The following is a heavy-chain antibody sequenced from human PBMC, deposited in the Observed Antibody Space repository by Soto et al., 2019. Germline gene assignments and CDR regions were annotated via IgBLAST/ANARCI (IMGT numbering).Heavy chain of an antibody. J-gene: IGHJ5*02. CDR2: ISAYNGNT. CDR3: ARDMEEESSSSEDP. CDR1: GYTFTSYG. D-gene: IGHD6-13*01. Sequence: ASVKVSCKASGYTFTSYGISWVRQTPGQGLEWMGWISAYNGNTNYAQKLQGRVTMTTDTSTSTAYMELRSLRSDDTAVYYCARDMEEESSSSEDPWGQGTLVTVSS. V-gene: IGHV1-18*04.